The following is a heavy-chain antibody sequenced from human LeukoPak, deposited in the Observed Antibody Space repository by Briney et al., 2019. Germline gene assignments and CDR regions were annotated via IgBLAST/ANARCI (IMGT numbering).Heavy chain of an antibody. CDR1: GGSISSYY. D-gene: IGHD3-10*01. V-gene: IGHV4-59*01. CDR3: ARTTEGGYYDYFYYYYMDV. Sequence: KPSETLSLTCTVSGGSISSYYWSWIRQPPGKGLEWIGYIYYSGSTNYKSSLKSRVTISVDTSKNQFSLKLTSVTAADTAVYYCARTTEGGYYDYFYYYYMDVWGKGTTVTTSS. J-gene: IGHJ6*03. CDR2: IYYSGST.